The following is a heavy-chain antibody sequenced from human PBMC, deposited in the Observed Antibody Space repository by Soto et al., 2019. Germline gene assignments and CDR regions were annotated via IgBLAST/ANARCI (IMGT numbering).Heavy chain of an antibody. Sequence: PSETLSLTCAVSGGSISSGGYSWSWIRQPPGKGLEWIGYIYHSGSTYYNPSLKSRVTISVDRSKNQFSLKLSSVTAADTAVYYCASSTAVDTAMAPDYWRQGTLVTVSS. CDR1: GGSISSGGYS. D-gene: IGHD5-18*01. J-gene: IGHJ4*02. CDR3: ASSTAVDTAMAPDY. V-gene: IGHV4-30-2*01. CDR2: IYHSGST.